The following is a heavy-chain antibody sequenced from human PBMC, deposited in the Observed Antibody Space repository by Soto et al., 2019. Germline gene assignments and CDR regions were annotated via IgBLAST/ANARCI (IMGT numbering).Heavy chain of an antibody. J-gene: IGHJ4*02. V-gene: IGHV3-74*01. Sequence: EVQLVESGGGLVQPGGSLRLSCAASGFTFSSSWKHWVRQAPGKGLVWVSRINSDGSRTNYADSVKGRFTISRDNAKNTLYLQMNSLRAEDTALYYCARGPTGWYGYDYWGQGTLVTVSS. CDR2: INSDGSRT. CDR3: ARGPTGWYGYDY. D-gene: IGHD6-19*01. CDR1: GFTFSSSW.